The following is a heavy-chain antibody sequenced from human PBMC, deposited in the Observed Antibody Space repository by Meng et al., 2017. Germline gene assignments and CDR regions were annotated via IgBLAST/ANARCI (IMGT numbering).Heavy chain of an antibody. CDR2: IYYSGST. CDR1: GGSISSGGYY. D-gene: IGHD2-15*01. V-gene: IGHV4-31*03. Sequence: QVQLQEPVPGLVNPSQTLSLPCTVAGGSISSGGYYWSWIRQHPGKGLEWIGYIYYSGSTYYNPSLKSRVTISVDTSKNQFSLKLSSVTAADTAVYYCARGRVVNWFDPWGQGTLVTVSS. J-gene: IGHJ5*02. CDR3: ARGRVVNWFDP.